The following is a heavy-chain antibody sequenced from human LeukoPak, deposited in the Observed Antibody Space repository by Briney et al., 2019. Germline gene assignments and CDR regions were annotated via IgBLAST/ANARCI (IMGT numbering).Heavy chain of an antibody. J-gene: IGHJ4*02. Sequence: GGSLRLSCAASGFTFSSFTMNWVRQAPGKGLEWVSAISGSGGSTYYADSVKGRFTISRDNSKNTLYLQMNSLRAEDTAVYYCAKDVTTVTTCPLFWGQGTLVTVSS. CDR2: ISGSGGST. V-gene: IGHV3-23*01. CDR3: AKDVTTVTTCPLF. CDR1: GFTFSSFT. D-gene: IGHD4-17*01.